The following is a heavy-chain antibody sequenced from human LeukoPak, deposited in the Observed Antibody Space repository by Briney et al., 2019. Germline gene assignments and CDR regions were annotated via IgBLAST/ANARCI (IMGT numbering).Heavy chain of an antibody. CDR2: INPNSGGT. CDR1: GYTFTDCY. CDR3: ARGNSGWYNWFDP. V-gene: IGHV1-2*02. D-gene: IGHD6-19*01. Sequence: ASVRVSCKASGYTFTDCYLNWVRQAPGQGLEWMGWINPNSGGTNYAQKFQGRVTMTRDTSISTAYMEMSRLRYDDTAVYYCARGNSGWYNWFDPWGQGTLVTVSS. J-gene: IGHJ5*02.